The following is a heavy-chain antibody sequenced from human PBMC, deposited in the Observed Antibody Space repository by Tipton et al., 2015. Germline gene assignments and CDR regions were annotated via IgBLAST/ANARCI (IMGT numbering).Heavy chain of an antibody. CDR1: GYIFTNSR. Sequence: QLVQSGAEVKKPGESLKISCKGSGYIFTNSRIAWVRQMPGKGLEWMGIIYVGDSDTRYSQSFQGQVTISVDKSINSAYLQWSSLKASDTAIYYCARQPLVYAINGWLDSWGQGTLVTVSS. CDR3: ARQPLVYAINGWLDS. CDR2: IYVGDSDT. J-gene: IGHJ5*01. V-gene: IGHV5-51*01. D-gene: IGHD2-8*01.